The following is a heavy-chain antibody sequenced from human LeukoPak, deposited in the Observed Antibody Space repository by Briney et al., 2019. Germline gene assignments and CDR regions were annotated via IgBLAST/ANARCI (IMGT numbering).Heavy chain of an antibody. D-gene: IGHD5-12*01. J-gene: IGHJ4*02. Sequence: SGPTLVKPTQTLTLTCTFSGFSLSTSGVGVGWIRQPPGKALEWLALIYWDDDKRYSPSLKSRLTITKDTSKNQVVLTMTNMDPVDTATYYCAHTVDGYSGHERIDYWGQGTLVTVSS. CDR2: IYWDDDK. CDR1: GFSLSTSGVG. V-gene: IGHV2-5*02. CDR3: AHTVDGYSGHERIDY.